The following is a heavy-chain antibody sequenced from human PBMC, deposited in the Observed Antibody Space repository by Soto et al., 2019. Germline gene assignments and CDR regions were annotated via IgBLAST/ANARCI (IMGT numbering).Heavy chain of an antibody. CDR2: VNPIVGMS. CDR3: ATSYGSGSTHFDY. CDR1: GGTFNSYT. V-gene: IGHV1-69*02. J-gene: IGHJ4*02. D-gene: IGHD3-10*01. Sequence: QVQLVQSGAEVKKPGSSVKVSCTASGGTFNSYTINWVRQAPGQRLEWVGRVNPIVGMSSSASKFQGRVTRTADKSTSKSYLDLTSLKSDATAVYYCATSYGSGSTHFDYWGQGTLVTVSS.